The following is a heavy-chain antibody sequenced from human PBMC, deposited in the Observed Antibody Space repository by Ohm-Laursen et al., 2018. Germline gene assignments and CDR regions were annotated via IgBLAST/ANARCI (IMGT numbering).Heavy chain of an antibody. CDR1: GYTFTGYY. CDR3: ARVAYSAGPFDY. V-gene: IGHV1-2*02. J-gene: IGHJ4*02. Sequence: GASVKVSCNASGYTFTGYYMHWVRQAPGQGLEWMGWINPNSGGTNYAQKFQGRVTMTRDTSISTAYMELSRLRSDDTAVYYCARVAYSAGPFDYWGQGTLVTVSS. D-gene: IGHD2-15*01. CDR2: INPNSGGT.